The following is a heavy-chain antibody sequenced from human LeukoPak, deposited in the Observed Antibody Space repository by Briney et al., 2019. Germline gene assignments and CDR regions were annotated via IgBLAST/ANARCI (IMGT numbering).Heavy chain of an antibody. V-gene: IGHV1-2*02. Sequence: ASVKVSCKASGYTFTGYYMHWVRQAPGQGLEWMGWINPNSGGTNYAQKFQGRVTMTRDTSISTAYMELSSLRSEDTAVFYCARALITMLRRAPAYYYMDVWGKGTTVTVSS. CDR3: ARALITMLRRAPAYYYMDV. D-gene: IGHD3-10*01. CDR2: INPNSGGT. J-gene: IGHJ6*03. CDR1: GYTFTGYY.